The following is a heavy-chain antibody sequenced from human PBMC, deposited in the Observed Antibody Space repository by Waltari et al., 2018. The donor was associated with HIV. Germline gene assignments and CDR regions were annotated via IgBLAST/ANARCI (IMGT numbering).Heavy chain of an antibody. V-gene: IGHV3-23*01. D-gene: IGHD3-16*02. CDR2: ISGSGGST. J-gene: IGHJ3*02. CDR3: AKRGKVMITFGGVIVNDAFDI. Sequence: FTFSSYAMSWVRQAPGKGLEWVSAISGSGGSTYYADSVKGRFTISRDNSKNTLYLQMNSLRAEDTAVYYCAKRGKVMITFGGVIVNDAFDIWGQGTMVTVSS. CDR1: FTFSSYA.